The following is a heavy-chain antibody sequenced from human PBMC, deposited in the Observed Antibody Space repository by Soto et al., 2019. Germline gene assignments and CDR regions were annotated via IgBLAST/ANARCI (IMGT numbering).Heavy chain of an antibody. V-gene: IGHV3-30*18. CDR1: GFTFSSYG. D-gene: IGHD6-6*01. CDR3: AKDKAVWSSSSGMDV. Sequence: GGSLRLSCAASGFTFSSYGMHWVRQAPGKGLEWVAVISYDGSNKYYADSVKGRFTISRDNSKNTLYLQMNSLRAEDTAVYYCAKDKAVWSSSSGMDVWGQGTTVTVSS. J-gene: IGHJ6*02. CDR2: ISYDGSNK.